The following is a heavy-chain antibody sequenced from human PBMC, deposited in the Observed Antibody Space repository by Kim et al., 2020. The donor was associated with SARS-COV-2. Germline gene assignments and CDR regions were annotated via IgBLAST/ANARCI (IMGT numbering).Heavy chain of an antibody. J-gene: IGHJ5*02. CDR3: ASQGSNGALA. V-gene: IGHV3-74*01. CDR2: INSDGDKP. Sequence: GGSLRLTCAASGFSFIAYWMHWVRQAPGKGLVWVSRINSDGDKPNYADYVEGRFTISRDNAKKMVYLQMDSLRVEDTAVYYCASQGSNGALAWGQGSLVTVSS. D-gene: IGHD3-16*01. CDR1: GFSFIAYW.